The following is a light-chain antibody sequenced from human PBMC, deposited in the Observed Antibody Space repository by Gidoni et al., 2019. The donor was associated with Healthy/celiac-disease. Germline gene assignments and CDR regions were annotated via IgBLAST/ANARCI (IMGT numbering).Light chain of an antibody. CDR1: KLGDKY. CDR3: QAWDSSVV. V-gene: IGLV3-1*01. Sequence: LTQPPSVSVSPGQTASITCSGDKLGDKYACWYQQKPGQSPVLVIYQDSKRPSGIPERFSGSNSGNTATLTISGTQAMDEADYYCQAWDSSVVFGGGTKLTVL. CDR2: QDS. J-gene: IGLJ2*01.